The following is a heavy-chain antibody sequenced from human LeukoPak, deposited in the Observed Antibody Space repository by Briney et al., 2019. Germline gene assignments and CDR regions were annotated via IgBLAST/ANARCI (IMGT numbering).Heavy chain of an antibody. V-gene: IGHV4-59*01. CDR2: ITYSGST. D-gene: IGHD6-19*01. CDR1: GGSISNYF. J-gene: IGHJ4*02. Sequence: SETLSLTCTVSGGSISNYFWSWIRQPPGKGLEWIGFITYSGSTDHNPSLESRVTISVDASKNQFSLKLTSVTAADTAVYYCVRHTTSGWYQVVYWGQGTLVTVSS. CDR3: VRHTTSGWYQVVY.